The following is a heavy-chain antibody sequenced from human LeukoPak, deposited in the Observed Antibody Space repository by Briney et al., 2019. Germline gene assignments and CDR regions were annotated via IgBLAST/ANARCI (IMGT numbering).Heavy chain of an antibody. V-gene: IGHV4-4*07. Sequence: SETLSLTCTVSGGSISSYYWSWIRQPAEKGLEWIGRIYTSGSTNYNPSLKSRVTMSVDTSKNQFSLKLSSVTAADTAVYYCARDYPYYYDSSGYYDAFDIWGQGTMVTVSS. J-gene: IGHJ3*02. CDR1: GGSISSYY. CDR2: IYTSGST. CDR3: ARDYPYYYDSSGYYDAFDI. D-gene: IGHD3-22*01.